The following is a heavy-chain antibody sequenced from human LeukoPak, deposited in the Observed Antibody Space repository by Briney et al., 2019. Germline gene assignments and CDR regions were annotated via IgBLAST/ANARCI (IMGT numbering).Heavy chain of an antibody. J-gene: IGHJ4*02. CDR1: GFTFSDAW. Sequence: GGSLRLSCATSGFTFSDAWVSWVRQAPGKGLEWIGRIKSETNGGTIDYAAPVNGRFTLSRDDSKHTLDLQMNSLKTEDTGVYYCSAGTGRSDFDYWGQGTLVIVSS. CDR3: SAGTGRSDFDY. CDR2: IKSETNGGTI. V-gene: IGHV3-15*01. D-gene: IGHD1-1*01.